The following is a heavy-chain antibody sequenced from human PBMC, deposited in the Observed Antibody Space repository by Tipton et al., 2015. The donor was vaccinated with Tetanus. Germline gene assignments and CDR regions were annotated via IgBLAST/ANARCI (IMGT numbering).Heavy chain of an antibody. D-gene: IGHD4-23*01. Sequence: QLVQSGAEVKKPGESLKISCKGSGYSFTSYWIGWVRQMPGKGLEWMAIIYPGDSDTRYSPSFQGQVTISADKSISTAYLHWSSLRASATDIYNCARYGDTSWFKYWGQGTQVTVSS. CDR3: ARYGDTSWFKY. CDR2: IYPGDSDT. J-gene: IGHJ4*02. V-gene: IGHV5-51*01. CDR1: GYSFTSYW.